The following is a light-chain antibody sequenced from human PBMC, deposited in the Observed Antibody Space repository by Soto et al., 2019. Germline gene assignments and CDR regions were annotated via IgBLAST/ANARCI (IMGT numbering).Light chain of an antibody. Sequence: QSVLTQPRSVSGSPGQSVTISCTGTSSDVGGYNYVSWYQQHPGKAPKFMIFDVNKRPPGVPDRFSGSKSGNTASLTISGLQAEDEADYFCCSYAGSYTVVFGGGTKLTVL. CDR1: SSDVGGYNY. V-gene: IGLV2-11*01. CDR3: CSYAGSYTVV. CDR2: DVN. J-gene: IGLJ2*01.